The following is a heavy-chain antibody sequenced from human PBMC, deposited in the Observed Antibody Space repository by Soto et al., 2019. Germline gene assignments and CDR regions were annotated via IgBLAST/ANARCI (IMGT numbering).Heavy chain of an antibody. D-gene: IGHD3-9*01. J-gene: IGHJ4*02. CDR3: ARRGLRYFDWLLY. CDR1: GYAHTSYG. V-gene: IGHV1-18*01. CDR2: SSAYNGNT. Sequence: SVNVSWKSSGYAHTSYGISWVRQAPGQGLEWMGWSSAYNGNTNSAQKLQGRVTMTTDTSTSPAYMEMRSLRSDDTAVYYWARRGLRYFDWLLYWGQGTLVTVSS.